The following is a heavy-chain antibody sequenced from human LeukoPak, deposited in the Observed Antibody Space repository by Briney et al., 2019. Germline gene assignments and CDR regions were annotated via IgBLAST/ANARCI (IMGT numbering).Heavy chain of an antibody. CDR2: IYSGGST. CDR3: ARSPGYCSSTSCLYSYGMDV. D-gene: IGHD2-2*01. V-gene: IGHV4-4*07. J-gene: IGHJ6*02. CDR1: GGSISSSY. Sequence: SETLSLTCTVSGGSISSSYWSWIRQPAGEGLEWIGRIYSGGSTNYNPSLKSRVTMSVDTCKNQFSLKLSSVTAADTAVYYCARSPGYCSSTSCLYSYGMDVWDQGTTVSVFS.